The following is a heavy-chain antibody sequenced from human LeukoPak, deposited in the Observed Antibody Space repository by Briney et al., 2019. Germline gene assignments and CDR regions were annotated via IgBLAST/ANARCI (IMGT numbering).Heavy chain of an antibody. CDR2: IKQDGSEK. J-gene: IGHJ4*02. CDR1: GGSISSSSYY. CDR3: TREAAAGIDY. D-gene: IGHD6-13*01. Sequence: ETLSLTCTVSGGSISSSSYYWGWIRQPPGKGLEWVANIKQDGSEKYYLDSVKGRFTISRDNAKNSLYLQMNSLRAEDTAVYFCTREAAAGIDYWGQGTLVTVSS. V-gene: IGHV3-7*01.